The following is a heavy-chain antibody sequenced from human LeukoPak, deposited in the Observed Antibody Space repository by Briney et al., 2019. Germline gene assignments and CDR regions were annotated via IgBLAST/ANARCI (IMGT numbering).Heavy chain of an antibody. Sequence: GGSLRLSCAASGFTFSSYSMNWVRQAPGKGLEWVSYISSSTITIYYADSVKGRFTISRDNAKNSLYLQMNSLRAEDTAVYYCAKSSSSYYDTSGYLDYWGQGTLVTVSS. CDR2: ISSSTITI. D-gene: IGHD3-22*01. CDR3: AKSSSSYYDTSGYLDY. J-gene: IGHJ4*02. V-gene: IGHV3-48*01. CDR1: GFTFSSYS.